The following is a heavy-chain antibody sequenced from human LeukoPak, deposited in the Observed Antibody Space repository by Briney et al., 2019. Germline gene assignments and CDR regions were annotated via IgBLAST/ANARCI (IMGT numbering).Heavy chain of an antibody. Sequence: GGSLRLSCAASGFTFSSYWMHWVRQAPGKGLEWVSRINSDGSSTSYADSVKGRFTISRDNAKNTLYLQMNSLRAEDPAVYYCARARGWELLRYYYYYIDVWGKGTTVTVSS. CDR2: INSDGSST. CDR3: ARARGWELLRYYYYYIDV. CDR1: GFTFSSYW. J-gene: IGHJ6*03. D-gene: IGHD1-26*01. V-gene: IGHV3-74*01.